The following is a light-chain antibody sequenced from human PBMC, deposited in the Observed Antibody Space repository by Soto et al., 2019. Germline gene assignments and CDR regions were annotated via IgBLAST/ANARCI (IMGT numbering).Light chain of an antibody. Sequence: QSALIQPASVSGSPGQSITISCTGTSSDVGGYNYVSWYQQHPGKAPKLMIYEVTNRPSGVSNRFSGSKSGNTASLTISGLQAEDEADYYCSSYTSSSTLLYVFGTGTKLTVL. CDR2: EVT. CDR1: SSDVGGYNY. V-gene: IGLV2-14*01. CDR3: SSYTSSSTLLYV. J-gene: IGLJ1*01.